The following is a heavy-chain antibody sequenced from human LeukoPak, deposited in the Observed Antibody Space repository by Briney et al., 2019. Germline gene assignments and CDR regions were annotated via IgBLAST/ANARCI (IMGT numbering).Heavy chain of an antibody. CDR1: GYTFTSYG. J-gene: IGHJ3*02. CDR3: AREGDGRSGEVRAFDI. Sequence: GASVKVSCKASGYTFTSYGISWVRQAPGQGLEWMGWISAYNGNTNYAQKLQGRATMSTDTSTTTAYMELRSLRSDDTAVYYCAREGDGRSGEVRAFDIWGQGTMVTVSS. CDR2: ISAYNGNT. D-gene: IGHD3-10*01. V-gene: IGHV1-18*01.